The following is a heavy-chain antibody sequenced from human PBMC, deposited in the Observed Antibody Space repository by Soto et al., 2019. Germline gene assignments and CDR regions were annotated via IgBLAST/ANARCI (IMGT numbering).Heavy chain of an antibody. CDR3: AKNTYYDDSYGGISYFDY. D-gene: IGHD4-17*01. V-gene: IGHV3-30*18. CDR2: ISYDGSNK. CDR1: GFTFSSYG. J-gene: IGHJ4*02. Sequence: QVQLVESGGGVVQPGRSLRLSCAASGFTFSSYGMHWVRQAPGKGLEWVAVISYDGSNKYYADSVKGRFTISKDNSKNTLSLQMNSLRAEDTAVYYCAKNTYYDDSYGGISYFDYRGQGTLVTVSS.